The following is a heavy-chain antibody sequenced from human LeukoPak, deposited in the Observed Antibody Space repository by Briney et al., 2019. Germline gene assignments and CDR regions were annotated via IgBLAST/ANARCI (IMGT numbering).Heavy chain of an antibody. Sequence: GGSLRLSCAASGFTFDDYAMHWVRQAPGRGLEWVSGISWNSGSIGYADSVKGRFTISRDNAKNSLYLQMNSLRTEDTALYYCAKAVAVVPASSDYWGQGTLVTVSS. CDR1: GFTFDDYA. CDR2: ISWNSGSI. V-gene: IGHV3-9*01. D-gene: IGHD2-2*01. J-gene: IGHJ4*02. CDR3: AKAVAVVPASSDY.